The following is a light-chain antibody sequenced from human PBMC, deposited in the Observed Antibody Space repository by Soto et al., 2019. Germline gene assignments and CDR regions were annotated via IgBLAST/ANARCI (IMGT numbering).Light chain of an antibody. J-gene: IGLJ1*01. CDR1: SSDVGDYNY. CDR3: CSYAGSYTYV. V-gene: IGLV2-11*01. Sequence: QSVLTPPRSVSGSPGQSVTISCTGTSSDVGDYNYVSWYQQHPGKAPKLIIFDVTKRPSGVPDRFSGSKSGNTASLTISGLQAEDEADYYCCSYAGSYTYVFGTGTKVTVL. CDR2: DVT.